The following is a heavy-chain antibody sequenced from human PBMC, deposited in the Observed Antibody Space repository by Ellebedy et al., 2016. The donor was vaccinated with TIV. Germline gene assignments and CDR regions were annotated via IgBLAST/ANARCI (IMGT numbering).Heavy chain of an antibody. CDR1: GFTVSSNY. CDR3: AREGRVAGTLMKNTYFDY. V-gene: IGHV3-53*05. Sequence: GESLKISXAASGFTVSSNYMSWVRQAPGKGLEWVSVIYSGGSTYYADSVKGRFTISRDNSKNTLYLQMNSLRAEDTAVYYCAREGRVAGTLMKNTYFDYWGQGTLVTVSS. CDR2: IYSGGST. J-gene: IGHJ4*02. D-gene: IGHD6-19*01.